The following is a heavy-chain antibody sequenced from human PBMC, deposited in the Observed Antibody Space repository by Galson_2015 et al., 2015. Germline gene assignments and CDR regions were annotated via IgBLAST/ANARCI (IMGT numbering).Heavy chain of an antibody. D-gene: IGHD5-12*01. J-gene: IGHJ4*02. CDR2: LSGSGGST. V-gene: IGHV3-23*01. CDR3: ATASEYSGYGGFDY. CDR1: GFTFSSYA. Sequence: LRLSCAASGFTFSSYAMSWVRQAPGKGLEWVSTLSGSGGSTYYVDSVKGRFTFSRDNSKNTLYLQLNSLRAEDTAVYYCATASEYSGYGGFDYWGQGTLVTVSS.